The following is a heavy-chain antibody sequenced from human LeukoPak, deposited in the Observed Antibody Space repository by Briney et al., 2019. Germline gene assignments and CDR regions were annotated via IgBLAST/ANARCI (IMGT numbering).Heavy chain of an antibody. J-gene: IGHJ5*02. V-gene: IGHV1-18*01. CDR2: ISGYNGIT. D-gene: IGHD3-9*01. CDR1: GYTFTSFG. CDR3: ARGDYDISSWFDP. Sequence: ASVEVSCKASGYTFTSFGISWVRQVPGQGLEWMAWISGYNGITNYAQKLQGRVTMTTDTSTSTAYMELRSLRSDDTAVYYCARGDYDISSWFDPWGQGTLVTVSS.